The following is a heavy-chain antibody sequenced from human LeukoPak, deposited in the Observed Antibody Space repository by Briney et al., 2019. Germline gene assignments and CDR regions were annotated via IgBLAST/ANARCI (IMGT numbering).Heavy chain of an antibody. CDR2: ISYDGSNK. CDR3: ARGSYYYDSSGYYPGY. Sequence: PGGSLRLSCAASGFTFSSQGMHWVRQAPGKGLEWVAGISYDGSNKYYADSVKGRFTISRDNAKNSLYLQMNSLRAEDTAVYYCARGSYYYDSSGYYPGYWGQGTLVTVSS. CDR1: GFTFSSQG. D-gene: IGHD3-22*01. V-gene: IGHV3-30*03. J-gene: IGHJ4*02.